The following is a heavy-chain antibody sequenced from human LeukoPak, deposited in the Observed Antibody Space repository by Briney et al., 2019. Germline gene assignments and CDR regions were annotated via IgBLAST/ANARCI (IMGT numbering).Heavy chain of an antibody. D-gene: IGHD3-3*01. CDR1: GGSISSYY. J-gene: IGHJ6*02. CDR2: IYTSGST. Sequence: SETLSLTCTVSGGSISSYYWSWIRQPAGKGLEWIGRIYTSGSTNYNPSLKSRVTMSVDTSKNQFSLKLSSVTAADTAVYYCARDHASGITIFGVPYYYGMDVWGQGTTVTVSS. V-gene: IGHV4-4*07. CDR3: ARDHASGITIFGVPYYYGMDV.